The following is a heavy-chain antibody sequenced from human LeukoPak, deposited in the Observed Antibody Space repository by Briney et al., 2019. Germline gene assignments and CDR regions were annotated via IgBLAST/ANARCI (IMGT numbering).Heavy chain of an antibody. V-gene: IGHV3-49*04. CDR3: ARDPSGVAVAGYFDN. J-gene: IGHJ4*02. D-gene: IGHD6-19*01. Sequence: PGGSLRLSCTASGFTFGDDGVTWVRQAPGKGLEWVGLIRSKTYGGTAEYAASVKGRFTVSRDDSKSTGYLQMNSLKTEDTAVYYCARDPSGVAVAGYFDNWGQGTLVTVSP. CDR1: GFTFGDDG. CDR2: IRSKTYGGTA.